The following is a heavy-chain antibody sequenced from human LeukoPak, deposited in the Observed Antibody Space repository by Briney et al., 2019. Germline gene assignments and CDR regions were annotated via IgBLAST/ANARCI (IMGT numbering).Heavy chain of an antibody. D-gene: IGHD3-10*01. CDR3: ARGPSGSDY. CDR2: INPSSGGT. J-gene: IGHJ4*02. Sequence: RASVKVSCKVSGYTFTGYYLHWLRQAPGQGLEWMRRINPSSGGTNYAQKFQGRVTMTRDTSINTAYMALSSLRSDDTAVYYCARGPSGSDYWGQGTLVTVSS. CDR1: GYTFTGYY. V-gene: IGHV1-2*06.